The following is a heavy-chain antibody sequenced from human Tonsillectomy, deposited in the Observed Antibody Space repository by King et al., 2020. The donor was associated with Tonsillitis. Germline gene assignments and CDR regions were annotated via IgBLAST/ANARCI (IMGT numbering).Heavy chain of an antibody. J-gene: IGHJ4*02. CDR3: ARVGSSSWSLYYFDY. D-gene: IGHD6-13*01. Sequence: QLVQSGAEVKKPGESLKISCKASGYSFTSFWIGWVRQMPGKGLEWMGMIYPGNSDTRYSPSFQGQVTMSADASSTTAYLQWSSLKASDTAMYYCARVGSSSWSLYYFDYWVQGTLVSVSS. CDR1: GYSFTSFW. CDR2: IYPGNSDT. V-gene: IGHV5-51*01.